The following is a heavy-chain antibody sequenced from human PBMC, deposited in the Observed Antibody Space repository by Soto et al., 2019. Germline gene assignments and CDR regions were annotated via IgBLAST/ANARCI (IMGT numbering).Heavy chain of an antibody. CDR1: GGSISSGGYY. V-gene: IGHV4-31*03. CDR3: ARGCSGGSCYQGFDY. CDR2: IYYSGST. Sequence: SETLSLTCTVSGGSISSGGYYWSWIRQHPGKGLEWIGYIYYSGSTYYNPSLKSRVTISVDTSKNQFSLKLSSVTAADTAVYYCARGCSGGSCYQGFDYWVQGTLVTVSS. J-gene: IGHJ4*02. D-gene: IGHD2-15*01.